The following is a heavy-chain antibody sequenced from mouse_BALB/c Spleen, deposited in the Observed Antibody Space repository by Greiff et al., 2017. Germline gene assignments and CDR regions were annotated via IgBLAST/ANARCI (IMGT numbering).Heavy chain of an antibody. J-gene: IGHJ2*01. CDR2: ISSGGGST. CDR3: ANYYGSSFDY. D-gene: IGHD1-1*01. CDR1: GFAFSSYD. Sequence: EVKVVESGGGLVKPGGSLKLSCAASGFAFSSYDMSWVRQTPEKRLEWVAYISSGGGSTYYPDTVKGRFTISRDNAKNTLYLQMSSLKSEDTAMYYCANYYGSSFDYWGQGTTLTVSS. V-gene: IGHV5-12-1*01.